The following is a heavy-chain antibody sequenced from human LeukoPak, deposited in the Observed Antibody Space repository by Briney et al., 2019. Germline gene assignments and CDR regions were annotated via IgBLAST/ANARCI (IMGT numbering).Heavy chain of an antibody. CDR2: ISYHGSNI. V-gene: IGHV3-30*01. D-gene: IGHD5-24*01. J-gene: IGHJ3*02. Sequence: GGSLRLSCAASGFTFSSYAFHWVRQAPGKGLEWMSVISYHGSNIFYADSVKGRFTISRDNSKNTLYLQMNSLRADDTAVYYCARGDFRLEMSTSIAFDIWGQGTMVTVSS. CDR3: ARGDFRLEMSTSIAFDI. CDR1: GFTFSSYA.